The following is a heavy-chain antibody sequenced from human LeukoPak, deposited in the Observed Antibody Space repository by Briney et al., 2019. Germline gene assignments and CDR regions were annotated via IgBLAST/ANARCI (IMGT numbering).Heavy chain of an antibody. CDR2: ISYDGSNK. CDR3: AKDRASSGWYGSYYYYGMDV. CDR1: GFTFSSYG. J-gene: IGHJ6*04. Sequence: PGRSLRLSCAASGFTFSSYGMHWVHQAPGKGLEWVAVISYDGSNKYYADSVKGRFTISRDNSKNTLYLQMNSLRAEDTAVYYCAKDRASSGWYGSYYYYGMDVWGKGTTVTVSS. V-gene: IGHV3-30*18. D-gene: IGHD6-19*01.